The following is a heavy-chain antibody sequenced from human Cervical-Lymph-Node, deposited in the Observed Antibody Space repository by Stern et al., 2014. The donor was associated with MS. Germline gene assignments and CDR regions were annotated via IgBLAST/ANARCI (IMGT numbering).Heavy chain of an antibody. D-gene: IGHD3-9*01. V-gene: IGHV1-69*06. Sequence: QVQLGQSGAEVKKPGSSVKVSCKASGGTFINYAISWVRQAPGQGLEWMGDIGPIFRTTNHAQKFQGRVTITADKSTNTAYMEMSSLKSEDTAVYYCAGPRYNFWGQGTLVVVSS. CDR2: IGPIFRTT. CDR1: GGTFINYA. CDR3: AGPRYNF. J-gene: IGHJ4*02.